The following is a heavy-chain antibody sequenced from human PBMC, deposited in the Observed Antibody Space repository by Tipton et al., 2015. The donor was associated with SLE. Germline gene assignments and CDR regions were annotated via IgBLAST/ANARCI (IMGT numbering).Heavy chain of an antibody. J-gene: IGHJ4*02. V-gene: IGHV4-39*07. D-gene: IGHD3-9*01. CDR3: ARASGYDILTGYCLFDY. Sequence: TLSLTCTVSGGSISSSSYYWGWIRPPPGKGLEWIGEINHSGSTNYNPSLKSRVTISVDTSKNQFSLKLSSVTAADTAVYYCARASGYDILTGYCLFDYWGQGTLVTVSS. CDR2: INHSGST. CDR1: GGSISSSSYY.